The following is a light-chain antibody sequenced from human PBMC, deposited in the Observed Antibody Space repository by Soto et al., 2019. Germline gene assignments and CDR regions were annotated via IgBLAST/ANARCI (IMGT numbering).Light chain of an antibody. CDR3: KQYNNWPRT. CDR1: QSVSSN. CDR2: GAS. Sequence: EIVITQSPATLSVSPGQRATLSCRASQSVSSNLAWYQQKPGQAPRLLIYGASTRATGIPARFSGRESGTELTLTISSLQSEDYAVYYCKQYNNWPRTFGQGTKVEIK. J-gene: IGKJ1*01. V-gene: IGKV3-15*01.